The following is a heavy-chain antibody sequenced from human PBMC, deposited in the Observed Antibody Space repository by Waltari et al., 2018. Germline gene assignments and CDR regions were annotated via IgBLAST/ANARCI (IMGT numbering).Heavy chain of an antibody. J-gene: IGHJ3*02. Sequence: EVQLVESGGGLVQPGGSLRLSCAASGFTFSSYSMNWVRQAPGKGLEWVSYISSSSSTIYYADSVKGRFTISRDNAKNSLYLQMNSLRAEDTAVYYCARAREITIFGVVINSDAFDIWGQGTMVTVSS. D-gene: IGHD3-3*01. CDR1: GFTFSSYS. CDR3: ARAREITIFGVVINSDAFDI. CDR2: ISSSSSTI. V-gene: IGHV3-48*01.